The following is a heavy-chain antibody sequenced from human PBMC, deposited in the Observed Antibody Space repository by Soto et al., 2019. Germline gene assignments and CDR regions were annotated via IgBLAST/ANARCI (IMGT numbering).Heavy chain of an antibody. Sequence: QVQLVQSGAEVKKPGSSVKVSCKASGGTFSSYAISWVRQAPGQGLEWMGGIIRIFDTANYAQKFQGRVTDNADESTRTAYMELSSLPSVETAVYYCAKGKEYQLLANYDYGMDVWGQGPTVTVSS. CDR3: AKGKEYQLLANYDYGMDV. V-gene: IGHV1-69*01. D-gene: IGHD2-2*01. CDR1: GGTFSSYA. CDR2: IIRIFDTA. J-gene: IGHJ6*02.